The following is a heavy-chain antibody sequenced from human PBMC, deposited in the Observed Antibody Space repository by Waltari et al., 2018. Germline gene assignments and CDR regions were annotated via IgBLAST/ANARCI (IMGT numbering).Heavy chain of an antibody. CDR3: ARGKPRMYSSSLFDY. CDR2: VNPNGGGT. V-gene: IGHV1-2*07. CDR1: GYTFTGSY. D-gene: IGHD6-13*01. Sequence: QVQLVQSGAEVKKPGASVKVSCKASGYTFTGSYMHWVRQAPGQGREWMEWVNPNGGGTNYAHSVQGRVTMTRDTSISTAYMGLSRLRSDDTAVYYCARGKPRMYSSSLFDYWGQGTLVTVSS. J-gene: IGHJ4*02.